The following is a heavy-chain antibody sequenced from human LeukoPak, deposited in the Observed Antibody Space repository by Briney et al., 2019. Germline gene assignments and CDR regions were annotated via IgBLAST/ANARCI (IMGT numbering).Heavy chain of an antibody. CDR2: INHSGST. CDR3: ARIGRITMVRGVIPQRYFDY. D-gene: IGHD3-10*01. CDR1: GGSISSYY. Sequence: SETPSLTCTVSGGSISSYYWSWIRQPPGKGLEWIGEINHSGSTNYNPSLKSRVTISVDTSKNQFSLKLSSVTAADTAVYYCARIGRITMVRGVIPQRYFDYWGQGTLVTVSS. J-gene: IGHJ4*02. V-gene: IGHV4-34*01.